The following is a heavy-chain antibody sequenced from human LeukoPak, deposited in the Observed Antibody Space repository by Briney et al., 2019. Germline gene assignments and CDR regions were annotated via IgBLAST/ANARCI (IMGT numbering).Heavy chain of an antibody. J-gene: IGHJ5*02. CDR1: GFTFSSYA. V-gene: IGHV3-23*01. Sequence: GGSLRLSCAASGFTFSSYAMSWVGQAPGKGLEWVSAISGSGGSTYYADSVKGRFTISRDNSKNTLYLQMNSLRAEDTAVYYCAKQYNWNYAGDWFDPWGQGTLVTVSS. CDR3: AKQYNWNYAGDWFDP. D-gene: IGHD1-7*01. CDR2: ISGSGGST.